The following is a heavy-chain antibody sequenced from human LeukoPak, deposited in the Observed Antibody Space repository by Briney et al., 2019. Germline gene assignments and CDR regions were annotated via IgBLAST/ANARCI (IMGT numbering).Heavy chain of an antibody. J-gene: IGHJ5*02. V-gene: IGHV4-38-2*02. CDR3: ARVPGGALNWFDP. CDR2: IYDSGST. CDR1: GYSISSGYY. D-gene: IGHD1-1*01. Sequence: PSETLSLTCTVSGYSISSGYYWGWIRQPPGKGLEWIGYIYDSGSTNYNPSLKSRVTISVDTSKNQFSLKLSSVTAADTAVYYCARVPGGALNWFDPWGQGTLVTVSS.